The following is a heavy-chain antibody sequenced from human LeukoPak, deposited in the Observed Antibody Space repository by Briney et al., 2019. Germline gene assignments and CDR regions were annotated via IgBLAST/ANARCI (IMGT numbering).Heavy chain of an antibody. J-gene: IGHJ6*04. Sequence: ASVKVSCKASGYTFTSYDINWVRQATGQGLEWMGWMNPNSGNTGYAQKFQGRVTMTRNTSISTAYMELSSLRSEDTAVYYCARDPRETHHKGPTRLEVWGKGTTVTVSS. CDR3: ARDPRETHHKGPTRLEV. D-gene: IGHD1/OR15-1a*01. CDR2: MNPNSGNT. CDR1: GYTFTSYD. V-gene: IGHV1-8*01.